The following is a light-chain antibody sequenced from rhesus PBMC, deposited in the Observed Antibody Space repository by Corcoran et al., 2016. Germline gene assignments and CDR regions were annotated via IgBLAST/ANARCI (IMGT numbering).Light chain of an antibody. CDR1: QNIYGN. J-gene: IGKJ4*01. CDR2: ATS. Sequence: DIQMTQSPSALSASVGDRVTIACRASQNIYGNLAWYPQKPGQGPKLLVYATSNLPTGIPCRFSGSRSGTVFTLPISSLRPGDSAAYYCQPYYDRPLTFGGGTKVELK. V-gene: IGKV1S8*01. CDR3: QPYYDRPLT.